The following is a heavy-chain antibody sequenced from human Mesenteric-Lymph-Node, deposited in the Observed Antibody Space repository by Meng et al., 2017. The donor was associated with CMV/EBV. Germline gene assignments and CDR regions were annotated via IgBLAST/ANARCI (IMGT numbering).Heavy chain of an antibody. CDR3: ARDTDYDSSGYWPYYFDY. V-gene: IGHV3-7*04. J-gene: IGHJ4*02. CDR2: IKQDGSEK. D-gene: IGHD3-22*01. CDR1: FTFRGYW. Sequence: FTFRGYWMSWVRQAPGKGLEWVANIKQDGSEKYYVDSVKGRFTISRDNAKNLVYLQMNSLRAEDTAVYYCARDTDYDSSGYWPYYFDYWGQGTLVTVSS.